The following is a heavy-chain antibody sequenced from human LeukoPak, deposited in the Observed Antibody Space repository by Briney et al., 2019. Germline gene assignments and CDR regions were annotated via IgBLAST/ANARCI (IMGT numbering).Heavy chain of an antibody. D-gene: IGHD6-19*01. J-gene: IGHJ6*03. CDR1: GVSIRGYTYY. CDR3: ARLWDSTGLYFYYYMDV. Sequence: PSETLSLTCTVSGVSIRGYTYYWGWIRQPPGKGLEWIGNYHIGNTYYNPSLKSRVTISEDTSKNQFSLGVNSVTAADTAVYYCARLWDSTGLYFYYYMDVWGEGTTVTVSS. CDR2: YHIGNT. V-gene: IGHV4-39*01.